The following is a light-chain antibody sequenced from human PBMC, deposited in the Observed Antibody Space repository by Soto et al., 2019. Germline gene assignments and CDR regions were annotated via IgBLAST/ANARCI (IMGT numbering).Light chain of an antibody. J-gene: IGKJ4*02. CDR1: QGISNY. CDR2: AAS. V-gene: IGKV1-27*01. CDR3: QTKNRTPLT. Sequence: DIQMTQSPSSLSASVGDRVTITCRASQGISNYLAWYQQKPGKVPKLLIYAASTLQSGVPSRFSGSGSGTDFTLTISSPQSEDGATSCCQTKNRTPLTFAGETKAEIK.